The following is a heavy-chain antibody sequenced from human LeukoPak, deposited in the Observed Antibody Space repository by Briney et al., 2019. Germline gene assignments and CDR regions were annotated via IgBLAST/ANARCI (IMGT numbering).Heavy chain of an antibody. J-gene: IGHJ4*02. CDR1: GFIFSGYW. D-gene: IGHD6-13*01. V-gene: IGHV3-74*01. CDR3: TRSPYSSSWTFEY. CDR2: VNSDGSRT. Sequence: GGSLRLSCAASGFIFSGYWIHWVRQAPVKGLEWVSRVNSDGSRTDYADSVKGRFTISRDNAKNTLFLHMHSLRPEDTAVYYCTRSPYSSSWTFEYWGQGTLVSVPS.